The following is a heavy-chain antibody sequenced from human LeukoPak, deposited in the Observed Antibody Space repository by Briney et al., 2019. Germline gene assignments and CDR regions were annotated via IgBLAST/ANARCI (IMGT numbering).Heavy chain of an antibody. D-gene: IGHD6-6*01. CDR2: ISGSDSTI. Sequence: GGSLRLSCAVSGFTFSDYYMSWIRQAPGKGLEWVSYISGSDSTIYYADSVKGRFTVSRDNAKNSLYLQMNSLRAEDTAVYYCANKVYSSSSDWFDPWGQGTLVTVSS. V-gene: IGHV3-11*01. CDR3: ANKVYSSSSDWFDP. J-gene: IGHJ5*02. CDR1: GFTFSDYY.